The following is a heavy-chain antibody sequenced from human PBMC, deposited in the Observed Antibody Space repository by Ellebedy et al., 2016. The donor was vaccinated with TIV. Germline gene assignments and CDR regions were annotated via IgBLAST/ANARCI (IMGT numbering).Heavy chain of an antibody. CDR2: LYPGDSDP. CDR1: GYMFASYW. CDR3: VTTVETVDY. Sequence: GESLKISXQAFGYMFASYWIGWVRQMPGKGLEWMGSLYPGDSDPRYGPSFQGQVIISADKYIYTAYLQWSSLKPSDTAMYYCVTTVETVDYWGQGTLVTVSS. V-gene: IGHV5-51*01. J-gene: IGHJ4*02. D-gene: IGHD4-23*01.